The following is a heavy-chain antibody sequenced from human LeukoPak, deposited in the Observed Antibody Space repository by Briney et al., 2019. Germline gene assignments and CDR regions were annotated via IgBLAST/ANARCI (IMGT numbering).Heavy chain of an antibody. V-gene: IGHV1-2*02. D-gene: IGHD5-12*01. Sequence: SEKVSCKASGYTLTGYYMHWVRQAPGQGLEWMGWINPNSGGTNYAQKFQGRVTMTRDTSISTAYMELSRLRSDDTAVYYCARVVRGYSGYDSFDYWGQGTLVTVSS. CDR3: ARVVRGYSGYDSFDY. CDR1: GYTLTGYY. CDR2: INPNSGGT. J-gene: IGHJ4*02.